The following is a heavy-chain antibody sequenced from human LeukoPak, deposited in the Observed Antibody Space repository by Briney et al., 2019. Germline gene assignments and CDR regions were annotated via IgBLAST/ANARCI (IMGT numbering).Heavy chain of an antibody. CDR3: ASVYKHGMDV. CDR2: LNPSGGSS. V-gene: IGHV1-46*01. D-gene: IGHD5-24*01. J-gene: IGHJ6*02. CDR1: GYTFTGYY. Sequence: PAASVKVSCKASGYTFTGYYMHWVRQAPGQGLEWMAILNPSGGSSNYAQKFQGRATLTRATSTGTVYMELSSLRSEDTAVYYCASVYKHGMDVWGQGTTVIVSS.